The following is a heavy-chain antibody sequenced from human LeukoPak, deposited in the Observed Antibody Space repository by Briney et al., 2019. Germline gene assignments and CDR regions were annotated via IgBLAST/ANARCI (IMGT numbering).Heavy chain of an antibody. CDR3: ARGQPYSSGWNYFDY. CDR1: GFTFSSYW. J-gene: IGHJ4*02. V-gene: IGHV3-74*01. D-gene: IGHD6-19*01. Sequence: GGSLRLSCAASGFTFSSYWMHWVRQAPGKGLVWVSRINSDGSRTNYADSVKGRFTISRDNAKNTLYLQMNSLRAEDTAVYYCARGQPYSSGWNYFDYWGQGTLVTVSS. CDR2: INSDGSRT.